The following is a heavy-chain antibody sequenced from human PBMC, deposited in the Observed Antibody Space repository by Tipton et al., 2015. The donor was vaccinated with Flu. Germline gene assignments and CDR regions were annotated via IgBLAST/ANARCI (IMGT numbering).Heavy chain of an antibody. V-gene: IGHV1-18*01. CDR3: ARKNFDFWSGPIPDAFDI. CDR1: GYTFTSYG. D-gene: IGHD3-3*01. CDR2: ISAYNGNT. Sequence: QLVQSGAEVKRPGASVRVSCKASGYTFTSYGISWVRQAPGHGLERMGWISAYNGNTNYAQKLQGRVTMTTDTSPSTAYMELRSLGSDDTAVYYGARKNFDFWSGPIPDAFDIWGQGTMVTVSS. J-gene: IGHJ3*02.